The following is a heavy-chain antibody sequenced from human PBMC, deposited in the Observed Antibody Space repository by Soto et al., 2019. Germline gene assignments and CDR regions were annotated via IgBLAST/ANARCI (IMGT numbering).Heavy chain of an antibody. CDR2: ISSSSSYI. D-gene: IGHD2-2*01. J-gene: IGHJ6*02. CDR3: ARDEGYCSSTSCYVVDYYYGMDV. CDR1: GFTFSSYS. V-gene: IGHV3-21*01. Sequence: GGSLRLSCAASGFTFSSYSMNWVRQAPGKGLEWVSSISSSSSYIYYADSVKGRFTISRDNAKNSLYLQMNSLRAEDTAVYYCARDEGYCSSTSCYVVDYYYGMDVWGQGTTVTVSS.